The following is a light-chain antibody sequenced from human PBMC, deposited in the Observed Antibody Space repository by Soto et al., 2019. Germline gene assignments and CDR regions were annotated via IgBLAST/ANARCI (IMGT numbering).Light chain of an antibody. CDR1: QSVSSSY. CDR2: GAS. CDR3: QQYGSSQLT. Sequence: EIVLTQSPGTLSLSPVERATLSCRASQSVSSSYLAWYQQKPGQAPRLLIYGASSRATGIPDRFSGSGSGKDFTLTISRLEPEDFAVYYCQQYGSSQLTFSGETQVDIK. J-gene: IGKJ4*01. V-gene: IGKV3-20*01.